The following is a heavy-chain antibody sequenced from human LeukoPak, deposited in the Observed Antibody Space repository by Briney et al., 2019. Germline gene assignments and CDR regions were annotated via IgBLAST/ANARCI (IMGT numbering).Heavy chain of an antibody. Sequence: GGSLRLSCAASGFTFSSYAMHWVRQAPGKGLEWVAVISYDGSNKYYADSVKGRFTISRDNSKNTLYLQMNSLRAEDTAVYYCARDISLSYYYDSSGYYSNWFDPWGQGTLVTVSS. J-gene: IGHJ5*02. CDR3: ARDISLSYYYDSSGYYSNWFDP. CDR2: ISYDGSNK. V-gene: IGHV3-30-3*01. CDR1: GFTFSSYA. D-gene: IGHD3-22*01.